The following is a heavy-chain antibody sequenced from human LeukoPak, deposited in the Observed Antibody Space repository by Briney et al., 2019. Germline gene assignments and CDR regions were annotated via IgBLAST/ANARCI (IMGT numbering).Heavy chain of an antibody. CDR3: AGPSGDYASDAFDI. Sequence: SETLSLTCAVYGGSFSGYNWSWIRQPPGKGLEWIGEINHSGSTNYNPSLKSRVTISVDTSKNQFSLKLSSVTAADTAVYYCAGPSGDYASDAFDIWGQGTMVTVSS. J-gene: IGHJ3*02. CDR1: GGSFSGYN. CDR2: INHSGST. V-gene: IGHV4-34*01. D-gene: IGHD4-17*01.